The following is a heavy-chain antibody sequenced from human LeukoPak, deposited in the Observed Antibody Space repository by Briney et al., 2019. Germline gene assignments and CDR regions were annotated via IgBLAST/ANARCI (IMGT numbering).Heavy chain of an antibody. CDR1: GFSLRNYW. Sequence: PGGSLRLSCVASGFSLRNYWMSWVRQAPGKGLEWVANIKQDESGKYYVDSVKGRFTISRDNAKISLYLQMNSLRAEDTAVYYCARALDSSSSRYQAFEYWGQGTLVTVSS. CDR3: ARALDSSSSRYQAFEY. D-gene: IGHD2-2*01. CDR2: IKQDESGK. J-gene: IGHJ4*02. V-gene: IGHV3-7*01.